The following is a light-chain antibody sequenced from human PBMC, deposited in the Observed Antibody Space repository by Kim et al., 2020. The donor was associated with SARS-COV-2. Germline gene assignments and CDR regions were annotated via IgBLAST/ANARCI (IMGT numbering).Light chain of an antibody. CDR1: SSDVVGYNY. V-gene: IGLV2-8*01. CDR3: GSYVGNNNFV. J-gene: IGLJ1*01. CDR2: EVT. Sequence: GQSVTLSCTETSSDVVGYNYVSWYQHHPGKAPKLMIYEVTKRPSGVPDRFSGSKSGNTASLTVSGLQAEDEADYYCGSYVGNNNFVFGTGTKVTVL.